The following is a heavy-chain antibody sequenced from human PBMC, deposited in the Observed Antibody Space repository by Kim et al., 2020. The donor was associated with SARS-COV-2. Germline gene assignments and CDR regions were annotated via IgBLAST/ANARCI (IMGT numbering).Heavy chain of an antibody. D-gene: IGHD2-2*01. CDR2: ISAYNGNT. CDR1: GYTFTSYG. V-gene: IGHV1-18*01. CDR3: ARRHCSSTSCPGFDAFDI. Sequence: ASVKVSCKASGYTFTSYGISWVRQAPGQGLEWMGWISAYNGNTNYAQKLQGRVTMTTDTSTSTAYMELRRLRSDDTAVYYCARRHCSSTSCPGFDAFDIWGQGKMVTVSS. J-gene: IGHJ3*02.